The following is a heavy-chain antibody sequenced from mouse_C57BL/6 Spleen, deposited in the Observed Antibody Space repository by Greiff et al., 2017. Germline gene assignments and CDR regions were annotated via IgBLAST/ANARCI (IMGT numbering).Heavy chain of an antibody. CDR3: ARNTLYSNYGGFAY. V-gene: IGHV2-2*01. D-gene: IGHD2-5*01. CDR2: IWSGGST. CDR1: GFSLTSYG. Sequence: VQLQESGPGLVQPSQSLSITCTVSGFSLTSYGVHWVRQSPGKGLEWLGVIWSGGSTDYNAAFISRLSISKDNSKSHVFFKMNSLQADDTAIYYCARNTLYSNYGGFAYWGQGTLVTVSA. J-gene: IGHJ3*01.